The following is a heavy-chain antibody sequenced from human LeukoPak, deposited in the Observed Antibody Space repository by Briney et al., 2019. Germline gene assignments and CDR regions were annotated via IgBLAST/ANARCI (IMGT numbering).Heavy chain of an antibody. D-gene: IGHD5-18*01. CDR3: AKDPVRARYRYGEGGWFEP. Sequence: GGSLRPSCSASGFTFSSYAMSWVRQAPGKGLEWVSAISGSGCSTYYADSVKGRFTSSRDNSKNPLYPQMNSLRAGDTAVYYCAKDPVRARYRYGEGGWFEPWGQGTLVTVSS. J-gene: IGHJ5*02. V-gene: IGHV3-23*01. CDR1: GFTFSSYA. CDR2: ISGSGCST.